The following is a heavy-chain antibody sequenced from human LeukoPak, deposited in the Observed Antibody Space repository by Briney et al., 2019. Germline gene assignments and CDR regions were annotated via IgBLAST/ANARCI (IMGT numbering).Heavy chain of an antibody. V-gene: IGHV3-74*01. CDR3: GRGGDGIDV. CDR2: INIDETNA. J-gene: IGHJ3*01. Sequence: GGAPILSCAASGFTFRNYLMHWVRQAPGGGLVWVSLINIDETNAYADSVSGRFIISRDNAKNTLYLQMNSLKAEDTAMYFCGRGGDGIDVWGQGKTVIVSS. CDR1: GFTFRNYL.